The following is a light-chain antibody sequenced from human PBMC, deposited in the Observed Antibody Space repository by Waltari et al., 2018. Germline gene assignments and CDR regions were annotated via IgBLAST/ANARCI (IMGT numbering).Light chain of an antibody. Sequence: EIVLTQSPATLSLSPGEGATLPCRASQNVGNYLAWYQQKPGQAPRLRIYDTSNRATGIPARFSGSGSGTDFTLTISGLEPEDFAVYYCQHRSNWPLNFGGGTKVEIK. CDR2: DTS. J-gene: IGKJ4*01. CDR1: QNVGNY. V-gene: IGKV3-11*01. CDR3: QHRSNWPLN.